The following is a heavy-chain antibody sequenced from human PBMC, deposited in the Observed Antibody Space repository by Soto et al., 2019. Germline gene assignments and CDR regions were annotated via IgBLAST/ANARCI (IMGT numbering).Heavy chain of an antibody. CDR1: GGYFSGYY. Sequence: PSETLSLTCAVDGGYFSGYYWTWIRQPPGTGLEWIGEINHSGSTNYNPSLKSRVTISVDTSKNQFSLKLSSVSAADTAVYYCARGPSGDKVDYWGQGTLVTVSS. J-gene: IGHJ4*02. CDR3: ARGPSGDKVDY. CDR2: INHSGST. D-gene: IGHD7-27*01. V-gene: IGHV4-34*01.